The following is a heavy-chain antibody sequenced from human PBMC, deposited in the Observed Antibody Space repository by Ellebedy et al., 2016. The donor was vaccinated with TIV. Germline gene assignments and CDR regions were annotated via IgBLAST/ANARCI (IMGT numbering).Heavy chain of an antibody. CDR1: GFTFNSYA. Sequence: GESLKISCAASGFTFNSYAMHWVRQAPGKGLEWVAVISYDGNSYYYADSVKGRFTISRDNSKNTLYPQMNSLRAEDTALYYCTRVEVGRSGPSYGMDVWGQGTTVTVSS. CDR3: TRVEVGRSGPSYGMDV. J-gene: IGHJ6*02. CDR2: ISYDGNSY. D-gene: IGHD6-19*01. V-gene: IGHV3-30-3*01.